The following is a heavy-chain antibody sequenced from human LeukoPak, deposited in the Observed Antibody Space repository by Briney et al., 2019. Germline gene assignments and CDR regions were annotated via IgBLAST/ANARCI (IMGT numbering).Heavy chain of an antibody. D-gene: IGHD3-3*01. V-gene: IGHV4-39*01. J-gene: IGHJ1*01. CDR3: AKTNYDFWRGYYSSFQH. CDR2: IYYSGST. CDR1: GGSISSSSYY. Sequence: SETLSLTCTVSGGSISSSSYYWGWIRQPPGKGLEWIGSIYYSGSTYYNPSLKSRVTISVDTSKNQFSLKLSSVTAADTAVYYCAKTNYDFWRGYYSSFQHWGQGTLVTVSS.